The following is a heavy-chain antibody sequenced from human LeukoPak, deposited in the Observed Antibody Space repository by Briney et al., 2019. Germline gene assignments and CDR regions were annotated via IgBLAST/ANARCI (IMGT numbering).Heavy chain of an antibody. CDR1: GFTFSNYA. Sequence: GSLRLSCAASGFTFSNYAMSWVRQAPGKGLEWVSAISGSASSTYHADSVKGRFTISRDNSKNTLYLQMDSLRAEDTAVYYCAKAAAGTEYYFEYWGQGTLVTVSS. CDR3: AKAAAGTEYYFEY. J-gene: IGHJ4*02. V-gene: IGHV3-23*01. D-gene: IGHD6-13*01. CDR2: ISGSASST.